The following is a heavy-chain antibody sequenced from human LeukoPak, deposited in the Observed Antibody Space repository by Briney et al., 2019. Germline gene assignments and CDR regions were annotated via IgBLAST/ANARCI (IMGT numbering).Heavy chain of an antibody. CDR1: GGSISSGGYS. V-gene: IGHV4-30-2*01. J-gene: IGHJ3*02. CDR3: ASGDPGLGMGAFDI. CDR2: IYHSGST. Sequence: SETLSLTCAVSGGSISSGGYSWSWIRQPPGKGLEWIGYIYHSGSTYYNPSLKSRVTISVDRSKNQFSLKLSSVTAADTAVYYCASGDPGLGMGAFDIWGQGTMVTVSS. D-gene: IGHD3-16*01.